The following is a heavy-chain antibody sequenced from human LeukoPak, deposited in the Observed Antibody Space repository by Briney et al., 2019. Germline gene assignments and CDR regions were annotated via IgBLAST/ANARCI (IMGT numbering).Heavy chain of an antibody. V-gene: IGHV3-23*01. J-gene: IGHJ4*02. D-gene: IGHD2-2*01. CDR3: AKRDIAVVPASFFFKTEFDF. Sequence: GGSLRLSCAASGFPFSNYAMSWVRQAPGKGLEWVSAISNSGDYTYYADTVKGRFTISRDNSKNTLYLQMNTLRAEDTAVYYCAKRDIAVVPASFFFKTEFDFWGQGALVIVSS. CDR2: ISNSGDYT. CDR1: GFPFSNYA.